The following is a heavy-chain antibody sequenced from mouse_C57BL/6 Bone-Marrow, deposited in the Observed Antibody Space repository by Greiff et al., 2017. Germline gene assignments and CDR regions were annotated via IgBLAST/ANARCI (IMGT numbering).Heavy chain of an antibody. CDR3: ARGDYYGSSFLSAY. Sequence: QVQLQQSGAELARPGASVKLSCTASGYTFTSYGISWVKQRTGQGLEWIGEIYPRSGNTYYNEKFKGTATLTADKSSSTAYMELRSLTSEDSAVYICARGDYYGSSFLSAYWGRGTLVTVSA. CDR1: GYTFTSYG. V-gene: IGHV1-81*01. D-gene: IGHD1-1*01. J-gene: IGHJ3*01. CDR2: IYPRSGNT.